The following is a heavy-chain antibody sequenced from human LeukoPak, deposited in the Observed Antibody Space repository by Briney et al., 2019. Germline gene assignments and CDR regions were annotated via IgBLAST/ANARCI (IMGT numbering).Heavy chain of an antibody. CDR1: GFTFSSYA. CDR2: ISGSGGST. V-gene: IGHV3-23*01. D-gene: IGHD2-2*02. CDR3: AKTGPGYCSSTSCYNPQVDY. Sequence: TGGSLRLSCAASGFTFSSYAMSWVRQAPGKGLEWVSAISGSGGSTYYADSVKGRFTISRDNSKNTLYLQMNSLRAEDTAVYYCAKTGPGYCSSTSCYNPQVDYWGQGTLVTVSS. J-gene: IGHJ4*02.